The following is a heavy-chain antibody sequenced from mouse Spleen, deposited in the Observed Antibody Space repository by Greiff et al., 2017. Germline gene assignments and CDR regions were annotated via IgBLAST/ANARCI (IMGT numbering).Heavy chain of an antibody. J-gene: IGHJ1*03. V-gene: IGHV1-72*01. CDR3: ARGVYYVLYWCFDV. CDR2: IYPNSGGT. D-gene: IGHD1-1*01. CDR1: GYTFTSYW. Sequence: VKLQQPGAELVKPGASVRLSCKASGYTFTSYWMNWVKQRPGRGLEWIGRIYPNSGGTKYNEKFKSKATLTVDKPSSTAYMQLSSLSSEDSGVQYSARGVYYVLYWCFDVWGTGTTVTVSS.